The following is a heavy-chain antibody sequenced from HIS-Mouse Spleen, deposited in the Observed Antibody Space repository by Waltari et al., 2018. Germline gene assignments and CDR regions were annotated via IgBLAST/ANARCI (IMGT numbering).Heavy chain of an antibody. J-gene: IGHJ3*02. Sequence: QVQLVESGGGVVQPGRSLRLSCAASGFTFSSDGMHWVRQAPGKGLEWVAVISYDGSNKYYADSVKGRFTISRDNSKNTLYLQMNSLRAEDTAVYYCAKSTDWGGPDAFDIWGQGTMVTVSS. CDR1: GFTFSSDG. CDR2: ISYDGSNK. V-gene: IGHV3-30*18. CDR3: AKSTDWGGPDAFDI. D-gene: IGHD7-27*01.